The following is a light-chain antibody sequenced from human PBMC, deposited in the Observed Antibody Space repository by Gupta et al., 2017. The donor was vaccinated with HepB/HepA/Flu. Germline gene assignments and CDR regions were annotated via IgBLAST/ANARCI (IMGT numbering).Light chain of an antibody. J-gene: IGLJ3*02. Sequence: QSVLTQPPSVSGAPGQRVTNSCTGSTTNIGTGYDVHWYQHLPGTAPKLLIHGNSNRPAGVPDRFAGSKSGTSASLAITGLQAEDEADYYCQSYDSSLGVVFGGGTKLTVL. CDR3: QSYDSSLGVV. CDR2: GNS. V-gene: IGLV1-40*01. CDR1: TTNIGTGYD.